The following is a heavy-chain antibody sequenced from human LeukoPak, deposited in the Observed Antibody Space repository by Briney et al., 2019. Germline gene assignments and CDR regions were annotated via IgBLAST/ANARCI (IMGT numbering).Heavy chain of an antibody. J-gene: IGHJ4*02. CDR3: ARGSIRAFDY. Sequence: KPGGSLRLSCAASGFTFSSYSMNWVRQAPGKGLEWVSSISSSSSYIYYADSVKGRFTISRDNSKNTLYLQMNSLRAEDTAMYYCARGSIRAFDYWGQGTLVTVSS. CDR1: GFTFSSYS. CDR2: ISSSSSYI. V-gene: IGHV3-21*04.